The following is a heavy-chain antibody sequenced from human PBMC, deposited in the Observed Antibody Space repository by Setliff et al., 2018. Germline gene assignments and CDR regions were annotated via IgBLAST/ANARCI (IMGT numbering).Heavy chain of an antibody. Sequence: SVKVSCKASGGTLSNYAISWVRQAPGQGLEWMGGIIPMFGPANYAQKFQGRVTITADESTSTAYMELSSLRSEDTAMYYCASMRDPAYYYDTNTYYCFWGQGTLVTVS. D-gene: IGHD3-22*01. J-gene: IGHJ4*02. CDR3: ASMRDPAYYYDTNTYYCF. V-gene: IGHV1-69*13. CDR1: GGTLSNYA. CDR2: IIPMFGPA.